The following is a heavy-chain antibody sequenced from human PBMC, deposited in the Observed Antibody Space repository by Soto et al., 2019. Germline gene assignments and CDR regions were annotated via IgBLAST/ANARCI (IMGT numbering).Heavy chain of an antibody. D-gene: IGHD3-10*01. V-gene: IGHV4-59*01. J-gene: IGHJ4*02. CDR2: IYYSGST. CDR1: GGSISSYY. CDR3: ARDRWGEDGSGSYSLDY. Sequence: QVQLQESGPGLVKPSETLSLTCTVSGGSISSYYWSWIRQPPGKGLEWIGYIYYSGSTNYNPSLKIRVSISVDTSKNQFSLKRSSVTAADTAVYYCARDRWGEDGSGSYSLDYWGQGTLVTVSS.